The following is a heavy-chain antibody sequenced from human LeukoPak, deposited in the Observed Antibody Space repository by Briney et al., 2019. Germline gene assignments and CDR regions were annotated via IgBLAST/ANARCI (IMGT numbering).Heavy chain of an antibody. D-gene: IGHD5-24*01. CDR3: TRDQMNY. V-gene: IGHV3-53*01. CDR2: IFSNGDT. Sequence: GGSLRLSCTASEFTVSRSYMLWVRQAPGKGLEWVSLIFSNGDTHYADSVKGRFTISRDTSKNTVSLQMNSLRVEDTAMYYCTRDQMNYWGQGTLVTVSS. CDR1: EFTVSRSY. J-gene: IGHJ4*02.